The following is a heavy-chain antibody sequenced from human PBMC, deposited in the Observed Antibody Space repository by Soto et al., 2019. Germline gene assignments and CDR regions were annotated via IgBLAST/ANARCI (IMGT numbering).Heavy chain of an antibody. CDR2: ITGSGETT. Sequence: GSLRLSCTASGFSFNNYATSWVRQAPGRGLEWVSSITGSGETTYYADSVKGRFTISKVSSKNMIHLEMSSLRVEDTARYHCAKDFWRHDFWGGYPGGVGWYFDSWGPGTLVTVSS. CDR1: GFSFNNYA. J-gene: IGHJ4*02. CDR3: AKDFWRHDFWGGYPGGVGWYFDS. V-gene: IGHV3-23*01. D-gene: IGHD3-3*01.